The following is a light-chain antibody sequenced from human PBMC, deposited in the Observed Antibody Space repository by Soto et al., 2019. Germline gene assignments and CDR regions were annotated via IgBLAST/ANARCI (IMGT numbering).Light chain of an antibody. CDR1: QSVTLW. V-gene: IGKV1-5*03. CDR3: QQYNSYPYT. J-gene: IGKJ2*01. CDR2: KAS. Sequence: DIQMTQSPSILSASVGDGVTIACRASQSVTLWLTWYQQKPGKAPKLLLYKASTLESGVPSRFSGNGSETDFTLPISSLQPDDIGTYYCQQYNSYPYTFGQGTNLEIK.